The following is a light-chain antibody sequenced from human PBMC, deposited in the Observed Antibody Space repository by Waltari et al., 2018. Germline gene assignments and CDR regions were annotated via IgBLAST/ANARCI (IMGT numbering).Light chain of an antibody. Sequence: IQLTQSPSSLSASVGDRVTITCRASQGISSSLVWYQQKPGKAPELLIYAASTLQSGVPSRFSGSGSGTDFTLTISSLQPEDFASYYCQQVNSYPITFGQGTRLEIK. CDR2: AAS. CDR1: QGISSS. J-gene: IGKJ5*01. CDR3: QQVNSYPIT. V-gene: IGKV1-9*01.